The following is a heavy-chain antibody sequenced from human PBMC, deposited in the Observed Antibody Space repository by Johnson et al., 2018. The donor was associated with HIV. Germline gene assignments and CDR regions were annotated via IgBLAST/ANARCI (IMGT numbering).Heavy chain of an antibody. J-gene: IGHJ3*02. D-gene: IGHD4-17*01. Sequence: EKLVESGGDLVQPGGSLRLSCVSSGFDFSSYWMNWVRQAPGKGLEWVANIKEDGSEKYYVDSVKGRFTISRDNAKNSLYLQTNGLRAEDTAVYFCARSDYGLNPGAFDIWGQGTMVTVSS. CDR3: ARSDYGLNPGAFDI. CDR1: GFDFSSYW. CDR2: IKEDGSEK. V-gene: IGHV3-7*01.